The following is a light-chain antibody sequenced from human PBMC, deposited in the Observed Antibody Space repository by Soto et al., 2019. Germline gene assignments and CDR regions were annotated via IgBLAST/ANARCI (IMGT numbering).Light chain of an antibody. CDR2: DAY. CDR1: QSLGSS. Sequence: EIVLTQSPATMSLSPGETASLSCRASQSLGSSLAWYQQKPGQSPRLLIYDAYKRATGIPARFRGSESGADFTLTISSLEPEDCAVYYCQQRRNWPMFTFGPGTKLEI. V-gene: IGKV3-11*01. J-gene: IGKJ2*01. CDR3: QQRRNWPMFT.